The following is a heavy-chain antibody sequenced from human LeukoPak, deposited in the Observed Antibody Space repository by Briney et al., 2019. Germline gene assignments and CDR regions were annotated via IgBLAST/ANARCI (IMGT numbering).Heavy chain of an antibody. D-gene: IGHD3-3*01. Sequence: GGSLRLSRAASGFTFDDYAMHWVRQAPGRGLEWVSGINWNSGIIAYADSVKGRFTISRDNAKNSLYLQMNSLRAEDTALYYCAKDRDFGVVLGAFDIWGQGTMVTVSS. CDR1: GFTFDDYA. CDR3: AKDRDFGVVLGAFDI. V-gene: IGHV3-9*01. CDR2: INWNSGII. J-gene: IGHJ3*02.